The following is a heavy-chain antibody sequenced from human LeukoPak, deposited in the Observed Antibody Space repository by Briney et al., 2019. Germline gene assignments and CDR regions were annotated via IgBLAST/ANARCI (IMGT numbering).Heavy chain of an antibody. Sequence: PSETLSLTCTVSGGSISTSSYYWDCIRQPPGKGLEWIGNVYYRGSTYYNPSLKSRATISVDTSKNQFSLKLSSVTAADTAVYYCATLSTGTGYFDSWGQGTLVTVSS. J-gene: IGHJ4*02. CDR3: ATLSTGTGYFDS. CDR1: GGSISTSSYY. V-gene: IGHV4-39*01. CDR2: VYYRGST. D-gene: IGHD2/OR15-2a*01.